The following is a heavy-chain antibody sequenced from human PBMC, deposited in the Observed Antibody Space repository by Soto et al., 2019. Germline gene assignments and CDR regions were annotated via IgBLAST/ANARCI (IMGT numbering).Heavy chain of an antibody. CDR1: GGSISSGGAYY. CDR3: ARRYGGNFDY. V-gene: IGHV4-30-4*02. Sequence: SETLSLTCAVSGGSISSGGAYYWSWIRQSPGKGLEWIGYIHYSGSTYYNSSLKSRVTMSVDTSKNQFSLKLSSVTAADTAVYYCARRYGGNFDYWGQGTLVTVSS. D-gene: IGHD3-16*01. CDR2: IHYSGST. J-gene: IGHJ4*02.